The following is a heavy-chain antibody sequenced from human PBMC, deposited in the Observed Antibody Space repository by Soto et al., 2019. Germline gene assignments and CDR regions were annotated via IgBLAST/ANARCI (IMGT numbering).Heavy chain of an antibody. V-gene: IGHV3-53*01. CDR2: LYDVDGS. CDR1: GLTISGKKY. CDR3: ATWHEREHAYDV. Sequence: DVQLVESGGGLIQPGESRRLSCAAFGLTISGKKYVAWARRAPGKGLEWVSALYDVDGSFYADSVKGRFTTSSDSSKTTVYLQMNDLRPDDTAVYYCATWHEREHAYDVWGQGTTVTVSS. D-gene: IGHD1-1*01. J-gene: IGHJ3*01.